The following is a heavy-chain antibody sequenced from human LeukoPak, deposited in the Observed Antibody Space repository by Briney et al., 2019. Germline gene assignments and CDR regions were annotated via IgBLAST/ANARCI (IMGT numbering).Heavy chain of an antibody. D-gene: IGHD3-22*01. CDR3: AKVPINYYDSSGSYGYFDY. CDR1: EFTLSSYA. V-gene: IGHV3-23*01. J-gene: IGHJ4*02. Sequence: GGSLRLSCAASEFTLSSYAKNWVRQAPGKGLEWVSAISGSGGSTYYADSVKGRFTISRDNSKNTLYLQMNSLRAEDTAVYYCAKVPINYYDSSGSYGYFDYWGQGTLVTVSS. CDR2: ISGSGGST.